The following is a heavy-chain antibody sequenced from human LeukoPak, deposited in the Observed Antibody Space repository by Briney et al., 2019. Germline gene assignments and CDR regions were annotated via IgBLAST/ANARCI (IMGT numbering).Heavy chain of an antibody. CDR2: ISWNSGSI. CDR3: AKAISLTATAPLDY. CDR1: GFTFDDYA. J-gene: IGHJ4*02. Sequence: PGRSLRLSCPAAGFTFDDYAMHSVRQAKWKRLEWVSGISWNSGSIGYADSVKGRFTISRDNAKNSLYLQMNSLRAEDMALYYCAKAISLTATAPLDYWGQGTLVTVSS. D-gene: IGHD3-16*01. V-gene: IGHV3-9*03.